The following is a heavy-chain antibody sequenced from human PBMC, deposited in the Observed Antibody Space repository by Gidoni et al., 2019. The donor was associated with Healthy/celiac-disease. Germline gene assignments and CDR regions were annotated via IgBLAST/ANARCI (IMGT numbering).Heavy chain of an antibody. CDR2: ISSSSSYI. Sequence: EVQLVESGGGLVKPGGSLRLSCAASGFTFSSYSMNWVRQAPGKGLEWVSSISSSSSYIYYADSVKGRFTISRDNAKNSLYLQMNSLRAEDTAVYYCARGGGDCYSACFDYWGQGTLVTVSS. CDR1: GFTFSSYS. V-gene: IGHV3-21*01. J-gene: IGHJ4*02. CDR3: ARGGGDCYSACFDY. D-gene: IGHD2-21*02.